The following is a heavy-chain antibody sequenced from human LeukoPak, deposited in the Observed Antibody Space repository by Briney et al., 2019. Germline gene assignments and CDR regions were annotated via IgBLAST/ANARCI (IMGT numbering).Heavy chain of an antibody. Sequence: GGSLRLSCAASGFTFDDYAMHWVRQAPGKGLEWVSGISWNSGSIGYADSVKGRFTISRDNAENSLYLQMNSLRAEDTALYYCAKDIGSGSFYYFDYWGQGTLVTVSS. CDR1: GFTFDDYA. CDR3: AKDIGSGSFYYFDY. D-gene: IGHD1-26*01. V-gene: IGHV3-9*01. J-gene: IGHJ4*02. CDR2: ISWNSGSI.